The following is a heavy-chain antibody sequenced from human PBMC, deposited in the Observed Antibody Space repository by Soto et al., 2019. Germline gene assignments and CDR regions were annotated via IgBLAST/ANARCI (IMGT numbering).Heavy chain of an antibody. D-gene: IGHD3-16*01. J-gene: IGHJ2*01. Sequence: EQLAESGGGVVQSGRSLRLSCEASGFTFSSFGMHWVRQAPGKGLVWVAVISYDGSDTYFADSVKGRFTISRDNSKNTVYLQMNSLRVEDTAVYYCVKDIHFLGIWYFDLLGRGSLVSVSS. V-gene: IGHV3-30*18. CDR1: GFTFSSFG. CDR2: ISYDGSDT. CDR3: VKDIHFLGIWYFDL.